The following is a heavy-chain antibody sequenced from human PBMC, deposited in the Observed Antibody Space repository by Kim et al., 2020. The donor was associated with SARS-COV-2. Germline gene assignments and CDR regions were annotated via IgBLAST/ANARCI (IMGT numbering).Heavy chain of an antibody. J-gene: IGHJ5*02. CDR2: HYSGNP. Sequence: HYSGNPDYTPSLRGRVTISVDTAKNQFSLKLSSVPAADTAVYYCARPFSSWGQGTLVTVSS. CDR3: ARPFSS. V-gene: IGHV4-39*01.